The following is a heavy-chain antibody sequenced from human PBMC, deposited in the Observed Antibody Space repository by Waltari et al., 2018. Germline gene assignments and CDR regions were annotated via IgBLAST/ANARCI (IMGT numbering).Heavy chain of an antibody. CDR1: GYTFTSYA. J-gene: IGHJ4*02. V-gene: IGHV1-3*03. CDR2: INAGNGNT. CDR3: ARGIAAAEYYFDY. Sequence: QVQLVQSGAEVKKPGASVKVSCKASGYTFTSYAMHWVRQAPGQRLEWMGGINAGNGNTKYSQEFQGRVTITRDTSASTAYMELSSLRSEDMAVYYCARGIAAAEYYFDYWGQGTLVTVSS. D-gene: IGHD6-13*01.